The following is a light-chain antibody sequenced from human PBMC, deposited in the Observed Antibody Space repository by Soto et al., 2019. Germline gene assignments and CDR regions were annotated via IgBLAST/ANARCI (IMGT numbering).Light chain of an antibody. V-gene: IGKV3-15*01. CDR1: RSIRSN. J-gene: IGKJ5*01. Sequence: EIALTQSPSTLPQSPCDSPSLTCRASRSIRSNLAWYQQKPGQAPSLLIDGASTRATAIPARFSGRGSGTDFTLTIISLESEDFAVYYCQQYGDWPMTFGQGTRLEIK. CDR2: GAS. CDR3: QQYGDWPMT.